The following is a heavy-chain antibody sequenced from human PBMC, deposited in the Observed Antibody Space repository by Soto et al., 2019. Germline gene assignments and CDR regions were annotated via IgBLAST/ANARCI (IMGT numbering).Heavy chain of an antibody. CDR1: GGSINNFY. D-gene: IGHD6-19*01. CDR2: ISYSGST. J-gene: IGHJ5*02. CDR3: ARARYSSGWYSS. Sequence: QVQLQESGPGLVKPSETLSLTCTVSGGSINNFYWSWIRQSPGKGLECIGYISYSGSTNYNPSLKSRVIISVDTYKNQFSLELTSVTAADTAIYSCARARYSSGWYSSWGQGTLVTVSS. V-gene: IGHV4-59*01.